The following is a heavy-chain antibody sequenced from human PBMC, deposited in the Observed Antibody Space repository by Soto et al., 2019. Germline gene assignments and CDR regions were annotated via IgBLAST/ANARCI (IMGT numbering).Heavy chain of an antibody. CDR3: ARHYCSGGSCLFGP. Sequence: GGSLRLSCAASGFTFSLYWMSWVRQAPGKGLEWVANIKQDGSEKYYVDSVKGRFTISRDNAKNSLYLQMNSLRAEDTAVYYCARHYCSGGSCLFGPWGQGTLVTVSS. J-gene: IGHJ5*02. CDR1: GFTFSLYW. CDR2: IKQDGSEK. D-gene: IGHD2-15*01. V-gene: IGHV3-7*02.